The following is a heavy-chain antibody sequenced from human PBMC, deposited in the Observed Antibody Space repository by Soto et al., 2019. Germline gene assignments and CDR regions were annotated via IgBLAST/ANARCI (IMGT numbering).Heavy chain of an antibody. Sequence: SETLSLTCAVSGGSISSGGYSWSWIRQPPGKGLEWIGYIYHSGSTYYNPSLKSRVTISVDRSTNQFSLKLSSVTAADTAVYFCARVGWELLGGAFDIWGQGTMVTVSS. CDR1: GGSISSGGYS. CDR2: IYHSGST. D-gene: IGHD1-26*01. CDR3: ARVGWELLGGAFDI. J-gene: IGHJ3*02. V-gene: IGHV4-30-2*01.